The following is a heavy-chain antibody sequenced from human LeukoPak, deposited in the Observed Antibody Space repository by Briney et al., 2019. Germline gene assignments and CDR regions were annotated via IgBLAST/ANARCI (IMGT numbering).Heavy chain of an antibody. V-gene: IGHV4-61*02. CDR3: ARGLYYDFWSGYPPLDV. CDR2: VYTSGST. CDR1: GGSISSGSYC. J-gene: IGHJ6*04. D-gene: IGHD3-3*01. Sequence: SETLSLTCTVSGGSISSGSYCWSWIRQPAGKGLACIGRVYTSGSTNYNPSLKSRVTISVDASKNQFSLKLSSVTAADTAVYYCARGLYYDFWSGYPPLDVWGKGTTVTVSS.